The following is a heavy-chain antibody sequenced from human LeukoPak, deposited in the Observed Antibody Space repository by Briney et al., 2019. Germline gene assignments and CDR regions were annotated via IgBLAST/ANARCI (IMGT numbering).Heavy chain of an antibody. CDR2: ISAYNGNT. J-gene: IGHJ4*02. V-gene: IGHV1-18*01. Sequence: ASVKVSCKASGYTFTSYGINWVRQAPGQGLEWMGWISAYNGNTNYAQKLQGRVTMTTDTSTSTAYMELRSLRSEDTAVYYCARDGGSGWYYYFDYWGQGTLVTVSS. CDR3: ARDGGSGWYYYFDY. D-gene: IGHD6-19*01. CDR1: GYTFTSYG.